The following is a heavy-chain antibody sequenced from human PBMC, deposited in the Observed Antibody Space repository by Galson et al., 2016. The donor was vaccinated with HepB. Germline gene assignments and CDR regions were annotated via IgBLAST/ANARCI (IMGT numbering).Heavy chain of an antibody. J-gene: IGHJ3*02. Sequence: SLRLSCAASGFTSSDFGMHWVRQAPGKGLEWVALIWYDGSNKHYADSVKGRFTISRDNAKNSLYLQMNSLRDEDTAVYYCARDGGIPGAAFDIWGQGTMVTVSS. V-gene: IGHV3-33*01. CDR1: GFTSSDFG. CDR2: IWYDGSNK. D-gene: IGHD3-16*01. CDR3: ARDGGIPGAAFDI.